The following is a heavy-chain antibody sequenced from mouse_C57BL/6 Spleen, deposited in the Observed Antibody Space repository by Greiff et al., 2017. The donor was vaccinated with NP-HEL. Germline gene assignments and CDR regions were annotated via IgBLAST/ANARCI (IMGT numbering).Heavy chain of an antibody. Sequence: EVKLMESGPGLVKPSQSLSLTCSVTGYSITSGYYWNWIRQFPGNKLEWMGYISYDGSNNYNPSLKNRISITRDTSKNQFFLKLNSVTTEDTATYYCARKDGNYPFDYWGQGTTLTVSS. CDR2: ISYDGSN. CDR1: GYSITSGYY. D-gene: IGHD2-1*01. CDR3: ARKDGNYPFDY. J-gene: IGHJ2*01. V-gene: IGHV3-6*01.